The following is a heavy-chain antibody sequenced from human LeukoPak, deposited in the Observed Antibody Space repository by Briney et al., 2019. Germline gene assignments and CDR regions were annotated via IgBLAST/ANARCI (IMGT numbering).Heavy chain of an antibody. CDR2: ISGSGGST. V-gene: IGHV3-23*01. CDR3: AKVYCSSTSCYRRSRGGYGMDV. Sequence: GGSLRLSSAASGFTFSSYAMSPVRQAPGKGLEWVSAISGSGGSTYYADSVKGRFTISRDNSKNTLYLQMNSLRAEDTAVYYCAKVYCSSTSCYRRSRGGYGMDVWGQGTTVTVSS. CDR1: GFTFSSYA. D-gene: IGHD2-2*01. J-gene: IGHJ6*02.